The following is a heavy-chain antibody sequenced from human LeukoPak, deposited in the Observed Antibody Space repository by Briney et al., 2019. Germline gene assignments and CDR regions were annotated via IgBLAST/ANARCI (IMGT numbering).Heavy chain of an antibody. V-gene: IGHV1-2*06. CDR3: AREAYGGNSEGGYYFDY. Sequence: ASVKVSCKASGYTFTGYYMHWVRQAPGQGLEWMGRINPNSGGINYAQKFQGRVTMTRDTSISTAYMELSRLRSDDTAVYYCAREAYGGNSEGGYYFDYWGQGTLVTVSS. CDR2: INPNSGGI. CDR1: GYTFTGYY. D-gene: IGHD4-23*01. J-gene: IGHJ4*02.